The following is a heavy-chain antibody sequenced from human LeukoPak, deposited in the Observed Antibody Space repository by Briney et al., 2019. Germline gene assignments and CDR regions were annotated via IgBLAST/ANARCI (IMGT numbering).Heavy chain of an antibody. D-gene: IGHD6-13*01. Sequence: PGGSLRLSCAASGFTFSDYYMTWVRQAPGKGLEWVSYISSAGGTIDYADSVKGRFTISRDNAKNSLYLQMNSLRAEDTAIYYCARGRMSSREDYWGQGTLVTVSS. CDR1: GFTFSDYY. CDR2: ISSAGGTI. J-gene: IGHJ4*02. CDR3: ARGRMSSREDY. V-gene: IGHV3-11*01.